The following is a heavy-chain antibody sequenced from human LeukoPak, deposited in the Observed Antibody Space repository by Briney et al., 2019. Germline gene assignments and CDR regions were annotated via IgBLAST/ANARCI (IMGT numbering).Heavy chain of an antibody. D-gene: IGHD3-3*01. CDR1: GGTFSSYA. CDR2: IIPIFGTA. Sequence: GASVKVSCKASGGTFSSYAISWVRQAPGQGLEWMGGIIPIFGTANYAQKFQGRVTITTDESTSTAYMELSSLRSEDTAVYYCARDRLGDVRLRFLTWGYMDVWGKGTTVTVSS. CDR3: ARDRLGDVRLRFLTWGYMDV. V-gene: IGHV1-69*05. J-gene: IGHJ6*03.